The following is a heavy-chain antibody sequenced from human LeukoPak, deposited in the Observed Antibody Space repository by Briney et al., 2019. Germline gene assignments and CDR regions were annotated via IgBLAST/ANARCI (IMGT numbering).Heavy chain of an antibody. Sequence: PSETLPLTCTVSGDSISSSGYSWGWIRQLPGKGLEWIGSIYYSGSTYYNPSLKSRITISVDTSQNQFSLKLTSVTAADTAVYYCARPGSTTGWYYFDYWGQGTLVTVSS. D-gene: IGHD6-19*01. CDR2: IYYSGST. V-gene: IGHV4-39*01. CDR1: GDSISSSGYS. CDR3: ARPGSTTGWYYFDY. J-gene: IGHJ4*02.